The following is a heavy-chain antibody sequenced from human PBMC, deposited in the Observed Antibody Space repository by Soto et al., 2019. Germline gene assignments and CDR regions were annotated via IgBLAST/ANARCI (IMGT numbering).Heavy chain of an antibody. CDR2: ISGSGGST. D-gene: IGHD6-6*01. Sequence: GGSLRLSCAASGFTFSSYAMSWVRQAPGKGLEWVSAISGSGGSTYYADSVKGRFTISRDNSKNTLYLQMNSLRAEDTAVYYCAKPSRSGAAHQNYYYYGMDVWGQGTTVTVSS. CDR1: GFTFSSYA. CDR3: AKPSRSGAAHQNYYYYGMDV. V-gene: IGHV3-23*01. J-gene: IGHJ6*02.